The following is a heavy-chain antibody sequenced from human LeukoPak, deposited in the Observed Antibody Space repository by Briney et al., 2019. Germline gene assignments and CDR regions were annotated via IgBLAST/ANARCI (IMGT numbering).Heavy chain of an antibody. Sequence: SETLSLTCTVSGGSISSGSYHWSWIRQHPGKGLEWIGYIYYSGSTYYNSSLKSRVTISVDTSKNQFSLKLSSVAAADTAVYYCARCHYGSGTYAHGFDIWGQGTMVTVSS. D-gene: IGHD3-10*01. CDR2: IYYSGST. CDR1: GGSISSGSYH. CDR3: ARCHYGSGTYAHGFDI. J-gene: IGHJ3*02. V-gene: IGHV4-31*03.